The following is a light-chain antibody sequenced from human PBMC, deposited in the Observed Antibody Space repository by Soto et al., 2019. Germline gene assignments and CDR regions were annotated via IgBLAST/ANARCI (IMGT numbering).Light chain of an antibody. CDR2: EDP. CDR1: SSDVGIYNL. Sequence: QSALTQPASVSGSPGQSITISCTGTSSDVGIYNLVSWYQQHPGKVPTLMIYEDPKRPSGVSIRFSGSKSGNTAYLTISGLQAEDEAEYDCCSYAYSRTYTVIFGGGTKLTVL. J-gene: IGLJ2*01. CDR3: CSYAYSRTYTVI. V-gene: IGLV2-23*01.